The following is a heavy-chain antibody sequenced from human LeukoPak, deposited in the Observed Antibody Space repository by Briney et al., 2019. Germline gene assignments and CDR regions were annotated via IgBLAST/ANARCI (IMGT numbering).Heavy chain of an antibody. Sequence: GGSLRLSCAASGFTFSTFGMNWVRQAPGKGLEWVSYISSSSRSILYADSVKGRFTISRDNAKNSLYLQMDSLRAEDTALYYCARVEDSGSHWGQGTLVTVSS. CDR1: GFTFSTFG. CDR3: ARVEDSGSH. V-gene: IGHV3-48*04. D-gene: IGHD1-26*01. CDR2: ISSSSRSI. J-gene: IGHJ4*02.